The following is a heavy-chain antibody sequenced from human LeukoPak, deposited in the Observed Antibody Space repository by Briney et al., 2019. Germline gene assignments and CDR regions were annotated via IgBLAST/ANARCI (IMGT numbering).Heavy chain of an antibody. V-gene: IGHV3-66*01. CDR3: ARDGGGSGSYGYYGMDV. J-gene: IGHJ6*02. CDR2: IYSGGST. D-gene: IGHD3-10*01. CDR1: GFTVSSNY. Sequence: PGGSLRLSCAASGFTVSSNYMSWVRQAPGKGLEWVSVIYSGGSTYYADSVKGRFTISRGNSKNTLYLQMNSLRAEDTAVYYCARDGGGSGSYGYYGMDVWGQGTTVTVSS.